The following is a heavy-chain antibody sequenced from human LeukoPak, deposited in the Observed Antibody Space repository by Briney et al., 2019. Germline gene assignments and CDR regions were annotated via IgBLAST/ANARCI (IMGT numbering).Heavy chain of an antibody. D-gene: IGHD1-26*01. CDR2: ISTYNGYT. V-gene: IGHV1-18*01. J-gene: IGHJ4*02. CDR3: ARTPPPTIVGAHYFDY. CDR1: GYTFTSYG. Sequence: GASVKASCKASGYTFTSYGINWVRQAPGQGLEWMGWISTYNGYTNYAQNLQGRVTMTTDTSASTVYLELRSLRSDDTAVYYCARTPPPTIVGAHYFDYWGQGTLVTVSS.